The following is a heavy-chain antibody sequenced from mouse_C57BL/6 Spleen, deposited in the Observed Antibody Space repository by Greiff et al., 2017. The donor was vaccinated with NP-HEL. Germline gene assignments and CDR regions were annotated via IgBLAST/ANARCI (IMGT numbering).Heavy chain of an antibody. V-gene: IGHV1-64*01. J-gene: IGHJ4*01. CDR1: GYTFTSYW. D-gene: IGHD2-4*01. Sequence: QVQLQQPGAELVKPGASVKLSCKASGYTFTSYWMHWVKQRPGQGLEWIGMIHPNSGSTNYNEKFKSKATLTVDKSSSTAYMQLSSLTSEDSAVYYCAREAGLRGAMDYWGQGTSVTVSS. CDR3: AREAGLRGAMDY. CDR2: IHPNSGST.